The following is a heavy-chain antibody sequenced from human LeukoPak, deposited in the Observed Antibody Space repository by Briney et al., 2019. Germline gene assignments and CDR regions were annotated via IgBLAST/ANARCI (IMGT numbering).Heavy chain of an antibody. CDR2: ISAYNGNT. V-gene: IGHV1-18*01. Sequence: ASVKVSCKASGYTFTSYGISWVRQAPGQGLEWMGWISAYNGNTNYAQKLQGRVTMTTDTSTSTAYMELRSLRSDDTAVYYCARDQPYYDFWSGYYGYYYGMDVWGQGTTVTVSS. J-gene: IGHJ6*02. CDR3: ARDQPYYDFWSGYYGYYYGMDV. D-gene: IGHD3-3*01. CDR1: GYTFTSYG.